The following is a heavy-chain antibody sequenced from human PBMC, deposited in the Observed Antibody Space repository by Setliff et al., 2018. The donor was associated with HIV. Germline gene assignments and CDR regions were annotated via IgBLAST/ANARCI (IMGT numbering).Heavy chain of an antibody. J-gene: IGHJ6*03. CDR1: GGSISSYY. CDR3: ARGIGTRYNYYMDV. V-gene: IGHV4-4*07. Sequence: SETLSLTCTVSGGSISSYYWSWIRQPAGKGLEWIGRIYTSGSTNYNPSLKSRVTMSADTSRNQLSLKLSSVTAADTAVYYCARGIGTRYNYYMDVWGIGTTVTVSS. D-gene: IGHD1-20*01. CDR2: IYTSGST.